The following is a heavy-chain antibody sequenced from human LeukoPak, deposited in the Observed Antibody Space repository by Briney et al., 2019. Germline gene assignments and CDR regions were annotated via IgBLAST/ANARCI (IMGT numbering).Heavy chain of an antibody. V-gene: IGHV1-69*13. CDR1: GGTFSSYA. CDR2: IIPIFGTA. D-gene: IGHD1-26*01. CDR3: ARAYSGSYRAHYFDY. J-gene: IGHJ4*02. Sequence: ASVKVSCEASGGTFSSYAISWVRQAPGQGLEWMGGIIPIFGTANYAQKFQGRVTITADESTSTAYMELSSLRSEDTAVYYCARAYSGSYRAHYFDYWGQGTLVTVSS.